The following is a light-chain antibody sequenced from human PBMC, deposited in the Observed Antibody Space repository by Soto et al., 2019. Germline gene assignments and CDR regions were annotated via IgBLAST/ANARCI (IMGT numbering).Light chain of an antibody. CDR3: QQYNSYSWT. V-gene: IGKV1-5*03. CDR1: QTINDW. Sequence: DLQMTQSPSTLSASIGDRVTITCRASQTINDWLAWFQQKPGKAPKVLIYKASNLESGVPSRFSGRGSGTEFTLTISSLQPDDFATYYCQQYNSYSWTFGQGTKVE. CDR2: KAS. J-gene: IGKJ1*01.